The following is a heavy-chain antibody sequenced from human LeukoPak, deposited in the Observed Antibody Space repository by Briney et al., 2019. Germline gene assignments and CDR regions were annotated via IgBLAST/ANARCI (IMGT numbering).Heavy chain of an antibody. CDR3: AREAILGYCDY. CDR2: ISAYNGNT. V-gene: IGHV1-18*04. D-gene: IGHD2-21*01. Sequence: ASVKVSCKASGYTFTSYGISWVRQAPGQGLEWMGWISAYNGNTNYAQKLQGRVTMTTDTSTSTAHMELRSLGSDDTAVYYCAREAILGYCDYWGQGTLVTVSS. J-gene: IGHJ4*02. CDR1: GYTFTSYG.